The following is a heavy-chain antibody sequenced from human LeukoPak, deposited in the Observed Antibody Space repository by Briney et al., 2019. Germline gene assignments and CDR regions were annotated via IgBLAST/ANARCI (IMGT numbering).Heavy chain of an antibody. CDR2: ISGSGRST. D-gene: IGHD2-2*01. CDR1: GFTFSTSA. CDR3: AKAHCSPTSCSRIDY. J-gene: IGHJ4*02. V-gene: IGHV3-23*01. Sequence: GRSLRLSCAASGFTFSTSAMGWVRQAPGEGLGWVSAISGSGRSTFYADSVKGRFTISRDNSKNTVYLQMSGLRAEDTALYYCAKAHCSPTSCSRIDYWGEGTLVTVSS.